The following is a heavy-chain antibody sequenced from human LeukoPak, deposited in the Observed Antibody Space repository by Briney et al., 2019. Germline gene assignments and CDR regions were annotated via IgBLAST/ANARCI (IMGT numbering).Heavy chain of an antibody. Sequence: SQTLSLTCALSGDSVSSNSVTWNWIRQSPSRGLEWLGRTYYRSTWYNDYAVSVRGRIAVNPDTSKNQFSLHLNSVTPEDTAVYYCARRLTQYDCFDPWGQGILVTVSS. V-gene: IGHV6-1*01. CDR2: TYYRSTWYN. CDR1: GDSVSSNSVT. CDR3: ARRLTQYDCFDP. D-gene: IGHD2-2*01. J-gene: IGHJ5*02.